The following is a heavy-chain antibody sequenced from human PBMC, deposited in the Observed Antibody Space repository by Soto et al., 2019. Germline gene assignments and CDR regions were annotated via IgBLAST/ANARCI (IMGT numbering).Heavy chain of an antibody. J-gene: IGHJ4*02. CDR1: RFTIGNYW. V-gene: IGHV3-7*01. CDR2: IKGDGSEK. Sequence: EVLLVESGGGLVQPGGSLTLSCAASRFTIGNYWMNCVRQAPGKGLEWVANIKGDGSEKYYVGSVEGRFTISRDNTKNSLDLQMNSLRVEDTAVYYCAAGFPPDFWGQGTLVTVSS. CDR3: AAGFPPDF. D-gene: IGHD3-10*01.